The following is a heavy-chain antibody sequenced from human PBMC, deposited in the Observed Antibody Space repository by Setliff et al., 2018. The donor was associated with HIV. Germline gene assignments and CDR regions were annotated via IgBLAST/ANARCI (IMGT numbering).Heavy chain of an antibody. V-gene: IGHV4-31*03. D-gene: IGHD3-10*01. Sequence: PSETLSLTCTVSGASISSGGYYWSWIRQPPGKGLEWIGYIYDSGSTYYNPSLKSRVSMSVDTSENQFSLKLSSVTAVDTAADYCAREKTTWVRVVIIVQIFDYWGQGKLVTVSS. CDR1: GASISSGGYY. CDR2: IYDSGST. J-gene: IGHJ4*02. CDR3: AREKTTWVRVVIIVQIFDY.